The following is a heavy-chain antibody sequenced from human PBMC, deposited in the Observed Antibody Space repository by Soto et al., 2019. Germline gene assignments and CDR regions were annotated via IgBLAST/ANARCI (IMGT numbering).Heavy chain of an antibody. Sequence: QVTLRESGPVLVKPTETLTLTCTVSGLSLSNRRVGVTWIRQPPGKALEWLAHIFSKDEKSYNTSLKSRLTISKDISKSQVVLRMTNLDPVDTATYFFARITAAFDPWGKGTLVTVSS. J-gene: IGHJ5*02. CDR3: ARITAAFDP. CDR1: GLSLSNRRVG. CDR2: IFSKDEK. D-gene: IGHD6-25*01. V-gene: IGHV2-26*01.